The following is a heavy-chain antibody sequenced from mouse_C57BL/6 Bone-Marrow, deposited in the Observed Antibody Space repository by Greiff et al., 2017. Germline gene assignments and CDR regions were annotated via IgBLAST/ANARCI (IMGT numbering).Heavy chain of an antibody. Sequence: QVQLQQPGAELVKPGASVRMSCKASASTFTSSWITWVKQRPGQGLEWIGDIYPGSGSTNYNEKFKSKATLTVDTSSSTAYMQLSSLTSEDSAVYYCARPLHYWGQGTTLTVSS. CDR3: ARPLHY. CDR2: IYPGSGST. V-gene: IGHV1-55*01. J-gene: IGHJ2*01. CDR1: ASTFTSSW.